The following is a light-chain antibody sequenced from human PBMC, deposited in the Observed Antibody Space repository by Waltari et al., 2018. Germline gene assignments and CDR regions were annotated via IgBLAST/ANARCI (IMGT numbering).Light chain of an antibody. CDR2: DVT. CDR1: SSDVGTYTY. Sequence: QSALTQPPSASGSPGQSVTISCTGTSSDVGTYTYVSWYQQPPGKAPKPMIYDVTKRPAGVPDRFSASKSGNTASLTVSGLQAEDEADYYCSSYTGSDMDIVFGGGTKLTVL. CDR3: SSYTGSDMDIV. V-gene: IGLV2-8*01. J-gene: IGLJ3*02.